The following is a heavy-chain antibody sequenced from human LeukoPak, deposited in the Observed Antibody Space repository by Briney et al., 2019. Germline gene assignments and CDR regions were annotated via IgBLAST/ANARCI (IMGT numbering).Heavy chain of an antibody. CDR3: ARDISPRVGGAPDY. D-gene: IGHD2-2*01. Sequence: ASVKVSCKASGYTFTGYYMHWVRQAPGQGLEWMGWINPNGGGTNYAQNFQGRVTMTRDTSISTAYMELNRLTSDDTAVYYCARDISPRVGGAPDYWGQGTLVTVSS. V-gene: IGHV1-2*02. CDR1: GYTFTGYY. CDR2: INPNGGGT. J-gene: IGHJ4*02.